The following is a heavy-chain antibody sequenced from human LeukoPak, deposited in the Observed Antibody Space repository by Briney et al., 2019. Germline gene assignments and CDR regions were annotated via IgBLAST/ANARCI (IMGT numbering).Heavy chain of an antibody. Sequence: GGSLRLSCATSGFTFSNYWMHWVRQAPGKGPVWVSHISGDGRTRNYADSVKGRFTISRDNAKNMVYLQMNSLRAEDTAVYYCSRDKAGYCSGGSCPWGKGPRVTVSS. CDR2: ISGDGRTR. J-gene: IGHJ5*02. D-gene: IGHD2-15*01. V-gene: IGHV3-74*01. CDR3: SRDKAGYCSGGSCP. CDR1: GFTFSNYW.